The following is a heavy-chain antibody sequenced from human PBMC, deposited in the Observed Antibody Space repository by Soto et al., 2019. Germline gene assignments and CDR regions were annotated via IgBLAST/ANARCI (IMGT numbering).Heavy chain of an antibody. CDR2: IYSGGST. V-gene: IGHV3-53*01. D-gene: IGHD3-10*01. J-gene: IGHJ4*02. Sequence: EVQLVESGGGLIQPGGSLRLSCAASGFTVSSKYMSWVRQAPGKGLQWVSLIYSGGSTKYADSVKGRFTISRDDSKNTLVLQMNSLRAEDTGVYYWASGAAGATGSFGDWGQGTLVTVSS. CDR1: GFTVSSKY. CDR3: ASGAAGATGSFGD.